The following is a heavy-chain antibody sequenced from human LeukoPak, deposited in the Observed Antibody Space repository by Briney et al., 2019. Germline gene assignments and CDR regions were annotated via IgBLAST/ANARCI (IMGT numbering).Heavy chain of an antibody. D-gene: IGHD3-3*01. V-gene: IGHV4-38-2*01. CDR3: ARPHLEWLLSGAFDI. Sequence: PSETLSLTCAVSGYSISSGYYWGWIRQPPGKGLEWIGSIYHSGSTYYNPSLKSRVTISVDTSKNQFSLKLSSVTAADTAVYYCARPHLEWLLSGAFDIWGQGTMVTVSS. CDR1: GYSISSGYY. J-gene: IGHJ3*02. CDR2: IYHSGST.